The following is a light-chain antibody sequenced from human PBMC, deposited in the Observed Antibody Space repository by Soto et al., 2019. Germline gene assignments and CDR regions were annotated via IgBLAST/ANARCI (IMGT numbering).Light chain of an antibody. J-gene: IGLJ7*01. Sequence: QSALSQPASVSGSRGQSITISCTGTSSDVGNYNLVSWYQQYPGKAPKRLIFEDTKRPSGVSHRVSGSKSGNTASLTIAGLQPEDSADYYCCSYAGSSTMTFGGGTQLTVL. CDR2: EDT. V-gene: IGLV2-23*01. CDR3: CSYAGSSTMT. CDR1: SSDVGNYNL.